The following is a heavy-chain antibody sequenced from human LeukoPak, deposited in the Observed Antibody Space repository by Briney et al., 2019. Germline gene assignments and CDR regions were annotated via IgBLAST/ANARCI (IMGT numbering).Heavy chain of an antibody. D-gene: IGHD7-27*01. J-gene: IGHJ4*02. CDR1: GFTFSSYE. CDR2: ISCSGSTI. V-gene: IGHV3-48*03. CDR3: TRGNWAEDGYFDY. Sequence: GGSLRLSCAASGFTFSSYEMNWVRQAPGKGLEWVSYISCSGSTIYYADSVKGRFTISRDNAKNSLYLQMKILRAEDTSVYYCTRGNWAEDGYFDYWGQGTLVTASS.